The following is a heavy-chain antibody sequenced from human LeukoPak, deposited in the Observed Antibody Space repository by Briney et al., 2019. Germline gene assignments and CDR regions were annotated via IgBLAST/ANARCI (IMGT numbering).Heavy chain of an antibody. CDR3: ARGRVLRSFDWLYLLDI. V-gene: IGHV4-39*07. CDR1: SGSISTINYY. CDR2: VYYSGST. J-gene: IGHJ3*02. D-gene: IGHD3-9*01. Sequence: SETLSLTCTVSSGSISTINYYWGWIRQPPGKGLEWIGRVYYSGSTYYNPSLKSRVTIPVDTSKNQFSLKLSSVTAADTAVYYCARGRVLRSFDWLYLLDIWGQGTMVTVSS.